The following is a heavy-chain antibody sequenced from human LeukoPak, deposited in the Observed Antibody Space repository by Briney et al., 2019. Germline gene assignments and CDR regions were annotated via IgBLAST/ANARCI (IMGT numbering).Heavy chain of an antibody. CDR2: ISSSGSTI. J-gene: IGHJ4*02. Sequence: GGSLRLSCAASGFTFSDYYMSWIRQAPGKGLEWVSYISSSGSTICYADSVKGRFTISRDNAKNSLYLQMNSLRAEDTAVYYCASGTYYYDSSGYYPNDYWGQGTLVTVSS. V-gene: IGHV3-11*01. CDR3: ASGTYYYDSSGYYPNDY. CDR1: GFTFSDYY. D-gene: IGHD3-22*01.